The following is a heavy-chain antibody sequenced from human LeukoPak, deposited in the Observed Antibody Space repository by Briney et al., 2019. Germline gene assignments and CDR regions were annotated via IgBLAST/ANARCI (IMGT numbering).Heavy chain of an antibody. D-gene: IGHD1-26*01. V-gene: IGHV1-2*02. CDR3: ARRPSPEWELGAFDI. Sequence: ASVKVSCKASGYTFTGYYMHWVRQAPGQGLEWMGWINPNSGGTNYAQKFQGRVTMTRDTSISTAYLQWSSLKASDTAMYYCARRPSPEWELGAFDIWGQGTMVTVSS. J-gene: IGHJ3*02. CDR1: GYTFTGYY. CDR2: INPNSGGT.